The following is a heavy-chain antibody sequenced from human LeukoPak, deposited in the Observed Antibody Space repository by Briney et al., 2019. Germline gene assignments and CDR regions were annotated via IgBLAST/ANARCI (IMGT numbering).Heavy chain of an antibody. J-gene: IGHJ4*02. CDR2: ISSDGYRT. Sequence: PGGSLRLPCAASGFTFSTYDMHWVRQAPDKGLQWVAVISSDGYRTDYPDSVRGRFTISRDNFRNTVDLQMISVTAEDTAMYFCAKGLGTGSVLARPLHYWGQGTLVTVSS. D-gene: IGHD3-10*01. CDR3: AKGLGTGSVLARPLHY. V-gene: IGHV3-30*18. CDR1: GFTFSTYD.